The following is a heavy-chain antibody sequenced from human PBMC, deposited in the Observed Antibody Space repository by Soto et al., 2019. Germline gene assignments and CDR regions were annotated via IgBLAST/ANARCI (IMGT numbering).Heavy chain of an antibody. V-gene: IGHV3-49*03. CDR2: IRSKAYGGTT. D-gene: IGHD6-13*01. Sequence: GGSLRLSCTASGFTFGDYAMSWFRQAPGKGLEWVGFIRSKAYGGTTEYAASVKGRFTISRDDSKSIAYLQMNSLKTEDTAVYYCTREFIAAAVDYWGQGTLVTVSS. CDR1: GFTFGDYA. J-gene: IGHJ4*02. CDR3: TREFIAAAVDY.